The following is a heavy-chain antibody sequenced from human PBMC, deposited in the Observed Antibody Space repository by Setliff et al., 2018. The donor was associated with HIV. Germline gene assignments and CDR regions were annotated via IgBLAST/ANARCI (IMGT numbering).Heavy chain of an antibody. J-gene: IGHJ6*03. Sequence: SETLSLTCAVYGGSFSNYYWSWIRQLPGKGLEWIGEINHSGSTNYNPSLKSRVTISVDTTKSQFSLNLTSVTAADTAVYYCARGLSITVFGVVRTGYYMGVWGKGTTVTVSS. CDR1: GGSFSNYY. CDR2: INHSGST. CDR3: ARGLSITVFGVVRTGYYMGV. D-gene: IGHD3-3*01. V-gene: IGHV4-34*01.